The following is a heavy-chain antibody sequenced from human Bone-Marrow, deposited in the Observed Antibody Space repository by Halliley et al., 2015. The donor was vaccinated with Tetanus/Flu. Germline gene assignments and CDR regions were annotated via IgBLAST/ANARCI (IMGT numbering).Heavy chain of an antibody. V-gene: IGHV5-51*01. CDR2: TPPGNSEP. Sequence: MTLTPPGNSEPRPTPSFQGQVTISADKSITTAYLQWSSLKASDTAMYFCARRESVTGAPFDYWGQGTLVTVSS. J-gene: IGHJ4*02. D-gene: IGHD2-21*02. CDR3: ARRESVTGAPFDY.